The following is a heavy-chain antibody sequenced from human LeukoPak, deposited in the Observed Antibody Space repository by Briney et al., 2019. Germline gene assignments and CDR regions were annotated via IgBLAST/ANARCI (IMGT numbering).Heavy chain of an antibody. CDR2: IYYSGST. CDR3: ARFLRSYYYMDV. V-gene: IGHV4-59*01. J-gene: IGHJ6*03. D-gene: IGHD3-3*01. Sequence: SETLSLACTVSGGSISSYYWSWIRQPPGKGLEWIGYIYYSGSTNYNPSLKSRVTISVDTSKNQFSLKLSSVTAADTAVYYCARFLRSYYYMDVWGKGTTVTVSS. CDR1: GGSISSYY.